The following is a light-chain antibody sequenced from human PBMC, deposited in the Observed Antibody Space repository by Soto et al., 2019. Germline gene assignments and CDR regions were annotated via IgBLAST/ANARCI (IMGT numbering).Light chain of an antibody. V-gene: IGLV1-44*01. CDR3: ASWDDSLNGGV. J-gene: IGLJ3*02. CDR1: SSNIGTYT. CDR2: TDY. Sequence: QLVLTQPPSVSGTPGQRVTISCSGGSSNIGTYTVNWYQQLPETALKLLIYTDYQRPSGVPDRFSGSKSGTSASLAISGLQSEDEADYYCASWDDSLNGGVFGGGTKLTVL.